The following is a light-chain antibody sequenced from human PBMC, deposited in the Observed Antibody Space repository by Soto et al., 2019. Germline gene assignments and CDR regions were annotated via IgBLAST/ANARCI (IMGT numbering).Light chain of an antibody. Sequence: ETLMTPSPGTLSMSTGQRATLSCRVSRQVSSNYLAWYQQKPGQAPRLLIYGTSSMPSGIPDRFSGSGSGTDFTLTISRLEPEDVALYYCQNCGISPRTFGQGTKVDIK. CDR2: GTS. J-gene: IGKJ1*01. V-gene: IGKV3-20*01. CDR1: RQVSSNY. CDR3: QNCGISPRT.